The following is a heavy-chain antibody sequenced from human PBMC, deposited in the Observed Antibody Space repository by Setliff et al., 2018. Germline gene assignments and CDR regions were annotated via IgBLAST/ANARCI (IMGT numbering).Heavy chain of an antibody. CDR2: IYTSGST. Sequence: SETLSLTCTVSGGSISSGSYYWSWIRQPAGKGLEWIGRIYTSGSTNYNPSLKSRVTISVDTSKNQVSLKLNSVTATDTAVYYCARDLGHGGDSDYWGQGIQVTVSS. D-gene: IGHD2-21*02. CDR3: ARDLGHGGDSDY. V-gene: IGHV4-61*02. J-gene: IGHJ4*02. CDR1: GGSISSGSYY.